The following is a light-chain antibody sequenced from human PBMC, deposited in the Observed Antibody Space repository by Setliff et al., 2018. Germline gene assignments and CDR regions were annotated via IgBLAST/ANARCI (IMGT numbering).Light chain of an antibody. CDR3: SSYGGNNNVI. CDR2: DVS. V-gene: IGLV2-8*01. J-gene: IGLJ2*01. Sequence: LTQPPSASGSPGQSVTISCTGTRSDVGGYNYVSWYQQHPGKAPKLVIYDVSKRPSGVPDRFSGAKSGNTASLTVSGLQAEDEADYFCSSYGGNNNVIFGGGTQLTVL. CDR1: RSDVGGYNY.